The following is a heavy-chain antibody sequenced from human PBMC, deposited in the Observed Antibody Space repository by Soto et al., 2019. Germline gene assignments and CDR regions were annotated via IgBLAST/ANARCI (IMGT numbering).Heavy chain of an antibody. J-gene: IGHJ5*02. Sequence: ASVKVSCKASGYTFTSYGISWVRRAPGQGLEWMGWISAYNGNTNYAQKLQGRVTMTTDTSTSTAYMELRSLRSDDTAVYYCARHRLPLEWLDYNWFDPWGQGTQVTVSS. CDR2: ISAYNGNT. CDR1: GYTFTSYG. D-gene: IGHD3-3*01. CDR3: ARHRLPLEWLDYNWFDP. V-gene: IGHV1-18*01.